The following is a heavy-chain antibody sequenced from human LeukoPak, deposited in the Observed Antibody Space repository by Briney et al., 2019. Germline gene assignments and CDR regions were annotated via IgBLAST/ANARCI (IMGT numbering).Heavy chain of an antibody. Sequence: GGSLRLSCAASGFTFSSYWMRWVRQAPGKGLVWVSRINSDGSSTSYADSVKGRFTISRDNAKNTLYLQMNSLRAEDTAVYYCARWRWLQSDFDYWGQGTLVTVSS. V-gene: IGHV3-74*01. CDR3: ARWRWLQSDFDY. D-gene: IGHD5-24*01. J-gene: IGHJ4*02. CDR1: GFTFSSYW. CDR2: INSDGSST.